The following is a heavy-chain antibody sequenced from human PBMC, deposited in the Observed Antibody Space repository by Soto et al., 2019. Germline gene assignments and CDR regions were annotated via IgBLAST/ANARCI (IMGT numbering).Heavy chain of an antibody. CDR2: TSYDGSDK. Sequence: QVQLVESGGGVVQPGTSLRVSCVGSGFTFRSYVIHWVRQAPGKGLEWVAVTSYDGSDKYYGDSVRGRFTISRDNSRNTVDLQRDSLRLEDTALYYCARWGTTGGLDVWGQGTLVSVSS. D-gene: IGHD3-16*01. CDR1: GFTFRSYV. J-gene: IGHJ1*01. CDR3: ARWGTTGGLDV. V-gene: IGHV3-30*19.